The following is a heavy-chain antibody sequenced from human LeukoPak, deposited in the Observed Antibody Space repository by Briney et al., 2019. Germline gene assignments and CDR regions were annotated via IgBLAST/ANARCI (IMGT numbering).Heavy chain of an antibody. Sequence: PGGPLRLSCAASGFTFSSYAMSWVRQAPGMGLEWVSSISGGGVSTYYADSVKGRFTISRDNSKNTLYLQMNSLRAEDTAVYYCAKVRCSGSSCSPNWFDPWGQGTLVTVSS. CDR3: AKVRCSGSSCSPNWFDP. CDR2: ISGGGVST. D-gene: IGHD2-2*01. V-gene: IGHV3-23*01. CDR1: GFTFSSYA. J-gene: IGHJ5*02.